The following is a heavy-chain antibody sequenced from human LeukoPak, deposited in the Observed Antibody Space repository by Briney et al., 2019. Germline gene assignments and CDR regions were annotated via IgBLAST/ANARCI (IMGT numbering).Heavy chain of an antibody. D-gene: IGHD3-16*01. Sequence: GGSLRLSCAASGFFVSKNYMSWVRQAPGKGLEWVSVIYSGGSTYYADSVKGRFTISRDNSKNTLYLQMNTLRAEDTAVYYCARGGGPYYFDYWGQGTLVTVSS. J-gene: IGHJ4*02. CDR1: GFFVSKNY. CDR3: ARGGGPYYFDY. CDR2: IYSGGST. V-gene: IGHV3-66*01.